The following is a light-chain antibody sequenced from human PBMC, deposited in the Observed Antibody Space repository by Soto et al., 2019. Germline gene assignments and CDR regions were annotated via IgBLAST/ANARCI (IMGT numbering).Light chain of an antibody. CDR3: QQSYSTPPT. CDR1: QSISSY. J-gene: IGKJ1*01. V-gene: IGKV1-39*01. CDR2: AAS. Sequence: DIQMTQSPSSLSGSVGDRVTITGRASQSISSYLNWYQQKPGKAPKLLIYAASSLQSGVPSRFSGSGSGTDFTLTISSLQPEDFATYYCQQSYSTPPTFGQGTKVDI.